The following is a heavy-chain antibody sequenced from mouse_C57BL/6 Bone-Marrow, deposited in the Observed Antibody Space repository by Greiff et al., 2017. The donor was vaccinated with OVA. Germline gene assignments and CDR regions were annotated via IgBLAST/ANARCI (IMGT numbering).Heavy chain of an antibody. CDR1: GFTFSSYA. J-gene: IGHJ4*01. Sequence: EVQLVESGEGLVKPGGSLKLSCAASGFTFSSYAMSWVRQTPEKRLEWVAYISSGGDYIYYADTVKGRFTISRDNARNTLYLQMSSLKSEDTAMYYCTRVPYYYGSSYRAMDYWGQGTSVTVSS. CDR2: ISSGGDYI. V-gene: IGHV5-9-1*02. CDR3: TRVPYYYGSSYRAMDY. D-gene: IGHD1-1*01.